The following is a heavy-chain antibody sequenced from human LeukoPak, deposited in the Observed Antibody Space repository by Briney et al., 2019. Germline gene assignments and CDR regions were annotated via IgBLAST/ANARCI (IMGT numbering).Heavy chain of an antibody. J-gene: IGHJ5*02. CDR3: ARGTKWGGWFDP. Sequence: SETLSPTCTVSGGSISSSSYYWGWIRQPPGKGLEWIGSIYYSGSTYYNPSLKSRVTISVDTSKNQFSLKLSSVTAADTAVYYCARGTKWGGWFDPWGQGTLVTVSS. CDR2: IYYSGST. CDR1: GGSISSSSYY. D-gene: IGHD1-1*01. V-gene: IGHV4-39*07.